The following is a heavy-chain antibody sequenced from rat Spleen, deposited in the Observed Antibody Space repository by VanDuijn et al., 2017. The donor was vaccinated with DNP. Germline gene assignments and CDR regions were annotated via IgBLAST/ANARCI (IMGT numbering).Heavy chain of an antibody. Sequence: EVQLVESGGGLVQPGRSLKLSCAASGFTFSHFGMHWIRQAPTKGLEWVASISPSGDTTFYRDSVKGRFTISRDNAKSTLYLQIDSLRSEDTATYYCATSDSYGFAYWGQGTLVTVSS. D-gene: IGHD1-2*01. CDR3: ATSDSYGFAY. V-gene: IGHV5-19*01. CDR2: ISPSGDTT. J-gene: IGHJ3*01. CDR1: GFTFSHFG.